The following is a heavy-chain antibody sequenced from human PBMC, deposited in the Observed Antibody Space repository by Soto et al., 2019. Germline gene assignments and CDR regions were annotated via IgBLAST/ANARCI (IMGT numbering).Heavy chain of an antibody. CDR3: AKESSGPRFLEWLLWGRGWFDP. CDR1: GFTFSSYA. J-gene: IGHJ5*02. Sequence: EVQLLESGGGLVQPGGSLRLSCAASGFTFSSYAMSWVRQAPGKGLEWVSAISGSGGSTYYADSVKGRFTISRDNSKNTLYLQMNSLRAEDTAVYYCAKESSGPRFLEWLLWGRGWFDPWGQGTLVTVSS. CDR2: ISGSGGST. D-gene: IGHD3-3*01. V-gene: IGHV3-23*01.